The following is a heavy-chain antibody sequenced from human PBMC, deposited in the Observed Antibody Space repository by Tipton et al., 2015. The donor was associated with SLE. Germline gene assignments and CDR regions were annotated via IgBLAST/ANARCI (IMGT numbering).Heavy chain of an antibody. CDR1: GGSISSYY. Sequence: TLSLTCTVSGGSISSYYWSWIRQPPGKGLEWIGEINHSGSTNYNPSLKSRVTISVDTSKNQFSLKLRSVTAADTAVYYCARVANWDWYFDLWGRGTLVTVSS. J-gene: IGHJ2*01. CDR2: INHSGST. D-gene: IGHD1-1*01. V-gene: IGHV4-34*01. CDR3: ARVANWDWYFDL.